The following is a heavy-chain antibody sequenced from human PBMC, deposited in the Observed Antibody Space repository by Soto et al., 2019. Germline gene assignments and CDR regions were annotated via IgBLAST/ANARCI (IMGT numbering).Heavy chain of an antibody. V-gene: IGHV3-23*01. CDR3: NTAAAGFYYYYGMDV. J-gene: IGHJ6*02. CDR1: GFTFSSYA. D-gene: IGHD6-13*01. CDR2: ISGSGGST. Sequence: PGGSLRLSCAASGFTFSSYAMSWVRQAPGKGLEWVSAISGSGGSTNYADSVKGRFTISRDNSKNTLYLQMNSLKTEDTAVYYCNTAAAGFYYYYGMDVWGQGTTVTVYS.